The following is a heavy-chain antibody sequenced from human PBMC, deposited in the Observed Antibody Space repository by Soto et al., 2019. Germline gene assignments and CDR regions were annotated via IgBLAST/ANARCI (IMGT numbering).Heavy chain of an antibody. CDR3: IQSRCGGDCLQSYASHYYYGMDV. CDR2: IYWDDDK. V-gene: IGHV2-5*02. J-gene: IGHJ6*02. Sequence: QITLKESGPTLVKPTQPLTLTCTSSGFSLSTSGVGVGWIRQPPGKALEWLPLIYWDDDKRYSPSLRSRLTINEDTSKNQVVLTMTNMDPVDTATYYCIQSRCGGDCLQSYASHYYYGMDVWGQGTTVTVSS. CDR1: GFSLSTSGVG. D-gene: IGHD2-21*02.